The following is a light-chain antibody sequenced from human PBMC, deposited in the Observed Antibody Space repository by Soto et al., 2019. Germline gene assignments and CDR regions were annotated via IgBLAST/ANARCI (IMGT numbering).Light chain of an antibody. V-gene: IGLV1-44*01. CDR3: AAWDDSLNGLV. CDR1: SSNIGSNT. Sequence: QSVLTQPPSASGTPGQRVTISCSGSSSNIGSNTVNWYQQLPGTAPKLLIYSNNQRPSGVPDRFSGSKSGTSASLAISGRQSEDAADYYCAAWDDSLNGLVFGGGTQLTVL. J-gene: IGLJ2*01. CDR2: SNN.